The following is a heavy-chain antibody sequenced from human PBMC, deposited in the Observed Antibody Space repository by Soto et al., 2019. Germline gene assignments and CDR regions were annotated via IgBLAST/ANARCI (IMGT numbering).Heavy chain of an antibody. CDR1: GFTFSSYA. CDR2: ISYDGSNK. V-gene: IGHV3-30-3*01. D-gene: IGHD3-3*01. CDR3: ARATYYDFWSGYYTGWFGP. Sequence: QVQLVESGGGVVQPGRSLRLSCAASGFTFSSYAMHWVRQAPGKGLEWVAVISYDGSNKYYADSVKGRFTISRDKSKNTLYLQMNSLGAEDTAVYYCARATYYDFWSGYYTGWFGPWGQGTLVTVSS. J-gene: IGHJ5*02.